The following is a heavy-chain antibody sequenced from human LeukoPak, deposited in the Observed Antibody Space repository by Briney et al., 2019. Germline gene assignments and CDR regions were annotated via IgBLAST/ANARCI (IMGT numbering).Heavy chain of an antibody. D-gene: IGHD6-19*01. Sequence: GASVKVSCKASGYTFTGYYMHWVRQAPGQGLEWMGWINPNSGGTNYAQKFQGRVTMTRDTSISTAYMELSRLRSDDTAVYYCTQEGGVAVAGKNAFDIWGQGTMVTVSS. J-gene: IGHJ3*02. CDR1: GYTFTGYY. CDR3: TQEGGVAVAGKNAFDI. CDR2: INPNSGGT. V-gene: IGHV1-2*02.